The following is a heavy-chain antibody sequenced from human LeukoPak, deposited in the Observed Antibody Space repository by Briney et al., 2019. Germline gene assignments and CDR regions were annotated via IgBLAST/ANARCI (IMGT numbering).Heavy chain of an antibody. D-gene: IGHD1-26*01. V-gene: IGHV4-39*07. CDR1: GGSISSSSYY. J-gene: IGHJ3*02. Sequence: SETLSLTCTVSGGSISSSSYYWGWIRQPPGKGLEWIGSIYYSGSTYYNPSLKSRVTISVDTSKNQFSLKLSSVTAADTAVYYCARAHIVGATKRHDAFDIWGQGTMVTVSS. CDR3: ARAHIVGATKRHDAFDI. CDR2: IYYSGST.